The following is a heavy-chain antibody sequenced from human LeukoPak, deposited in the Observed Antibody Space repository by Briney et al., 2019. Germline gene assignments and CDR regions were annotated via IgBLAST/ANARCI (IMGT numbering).Heavy chain of an antibody. J-gene: IGHJ4*02. CDR3: AKDLDAQGDYGDYTPFDY. D-gene: IGHD4-17*01. CDR2: ISGSGGST. Sequence: GGSLRLSCAASGFTFSSYAMSWVRQAPGKGLEWVSAISGSGGSTYYADSVKGRSTISRDNSKNTLYLQMNSLRAEDTAVYYCAKDLDAQGDYGDYTPFDYWGQGTLVTVSS. CDR1: GFTFSSYA. V-gene: IGHV3-23*01.